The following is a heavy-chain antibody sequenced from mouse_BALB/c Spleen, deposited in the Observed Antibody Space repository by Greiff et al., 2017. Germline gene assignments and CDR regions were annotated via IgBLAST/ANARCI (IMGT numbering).Heavy chain of an antibody. CDR1: GFTFSSYA. J-gene: IGHJ4*01. V-gene: IGHV5-6-5*01. CDR3: ARELYYAMDY. Sequence: EVQVVESGGGLVKPGGSLKLSCAASGFTFSSYAMSWVRQTPEKRLEWVASISSGGSTYYPDSVKGRFTISRDNARNILYLQMSSLRSEDTAMYYCARELYYAMDYWGQGTSVTVSS. CDR2: ISSGGST. D-gene: IGHD1-3*01.